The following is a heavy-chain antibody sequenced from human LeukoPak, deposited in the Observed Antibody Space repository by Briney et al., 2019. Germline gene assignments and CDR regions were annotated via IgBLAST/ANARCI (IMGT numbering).Heavy chain of an antibody. D-gene: IGHD3-9*01. CDR3: ARAGYYDILTGYSMYYFDY. Sequence: SETLPLTCTVSGYPNSRGYYWVWIRQPPGKGREWIGYIYHSGNTYYNPSLKRRVPISVDTSKHQFSLKLSSVTAADTAVYYCARAGYYDILTGYSMYYFDYWGQGTLVTVSS. J-gene: IGHJ4*02. V-gene: IGHV4-38-2*02. CDR1: GYPNSRGYY. CDR2: IYHSGNT.